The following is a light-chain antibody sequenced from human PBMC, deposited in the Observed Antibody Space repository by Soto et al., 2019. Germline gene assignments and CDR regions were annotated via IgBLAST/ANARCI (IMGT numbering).Light chain of an antibody. CDR2: AAS. CDR3: QKYNSAPHT. CDR1: QGISHY. Sequence: DIQMTQSPSSLSASVGDRVTITCRASQGISHYLAWYQQKPGKVPKLLIYAASTLQSGVPSRLSGSGSGTDFTLAISSLQPEDGATYYCQKYNSAPHTFGQGTKVEIK. V-gene: IGKV1-27*01. J-gene: IGKJ1*01.